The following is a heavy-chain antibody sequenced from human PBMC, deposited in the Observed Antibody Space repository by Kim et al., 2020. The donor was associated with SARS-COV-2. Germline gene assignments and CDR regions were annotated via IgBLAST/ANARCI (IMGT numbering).Heavy chain of an antibody. D-gene: IGHD6-13*01. V-gene: IGHV3-23*01. CDR1: GFTFSSYA. Sequence: GGSLRLSCAASGFTFSSYAMSWVRQAPGKGLEWVSAISGSGGSTYYADSVKGRFTISRDNSKNTLYLQMNSLRAEDTAVYYCAKGPAGYSSSWWWFDPWGQGTLVTVSS. CDR2: ISGSGGST. CDR3: AKGPAGYSSSWWWFDP. J-gene: IGHJ5*02.